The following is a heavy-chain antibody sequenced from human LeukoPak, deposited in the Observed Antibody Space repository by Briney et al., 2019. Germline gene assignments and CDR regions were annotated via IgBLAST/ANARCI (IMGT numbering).Heavy chain of an antibody. V-gene: IGHV3-23*01. D-gene: IGHD3-3*01. CDR2: ISGSGGST. CDR1: GFTFSSYA. J-gene: IGHJ1*01. CDR3: AKDPVGGITILGVVIGNFQH. Sequence: GGSLRLSCAASGFTFSSYAMSWVRQAPGKGLEWVSAISGSGGSTYYADSVKGRFTVSRDNSKNTLYLQMNSLRAEDTAVYYCAKDPVGGITILGVVIGNFQHWGQGTLVTVSS.